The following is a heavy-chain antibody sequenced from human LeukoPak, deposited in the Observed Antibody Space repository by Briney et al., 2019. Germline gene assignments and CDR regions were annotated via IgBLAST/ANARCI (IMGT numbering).Heavy chain of an antibody. V-gene: IGHV4-34*01. CDR2: INHSGST. CDR3: ASVGDLDY. Sequence: PSETLSLTCAVYGGSFSGYYWSWIRQPPGKGLEWIGEINHSGSTNYNPSLKSRVTISVDTSKNQFSLKLSSVTAADTAVYYCASVGDLDYWGQGTLVTVSS. J-gene: IGHJ4*02. CDR1: GGSFSGYY. D-gene: IGHD2-21*02.